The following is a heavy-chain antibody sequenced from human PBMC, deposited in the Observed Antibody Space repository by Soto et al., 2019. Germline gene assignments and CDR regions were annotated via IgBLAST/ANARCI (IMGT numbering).Heavy chain of an antibody. J-gene: IGHJ6*02. CDR2: IDPSDSYT. CDR3: ARKTTIIAVAGTGMAV. V-gene: IGHV5-10-1*01. CDR1: GYSFTSYW. Sequence: PGESLKISCKGSGYSFTSYWISWVRQMPGKGLEWMGRIDPSDSYTNYSPSFQGHVTISADKSISTAYLQWSSLKASDTAMYYCARKTTIIAVAGTGMAVWGQGTTVTVSS. D-gene: IGHD6-19*01.